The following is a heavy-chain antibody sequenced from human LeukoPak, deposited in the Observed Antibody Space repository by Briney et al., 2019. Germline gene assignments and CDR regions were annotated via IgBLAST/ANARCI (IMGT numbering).Heavy chain of an antibody. CDR1: GGSISSGSYY. CDR2: ISTRGNT. J-gene: IGHJ4*02. V-gene: IGHV4-61*02. Sequence: SETLSLTCTVSGGSISSGSYYWSWIRQPAGKGLEWIGRISTRGNTDYNPSLKSRVTLSVDTSNNQFSLKLSSVTAADTAVYYCASGFRGQLGYFAYWGQGTLVTVSS. CDR3: ASGFRGQLGYFAY. D-gene: IGHD1-1*01.